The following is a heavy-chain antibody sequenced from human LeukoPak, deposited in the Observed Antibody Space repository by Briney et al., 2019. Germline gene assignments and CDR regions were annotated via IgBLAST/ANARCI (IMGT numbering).Heavy chain of an antibody. CDR2: TNHSGST. V-gene: IGHV4-34*01. CDR3: ARGHGYYYYGMDV. CDR1: GGSFSGYY. Sequence: SETLSLTCAVYGGSFSGYYWSWIRQPPGKGLEWIGETNHSGSTNYNPSLKSRVTISVDTSKNQFSLKLSSVTAADTAVYYCARGHGYYYYGMDVWGRGTTVTVSS. J-gene: IGHJ6*04.